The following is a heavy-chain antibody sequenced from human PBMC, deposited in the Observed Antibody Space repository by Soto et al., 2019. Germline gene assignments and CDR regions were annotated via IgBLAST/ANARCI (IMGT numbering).Heavy chain of an antibody. V-gene: IGHV4-39*01. Sequence: QLQLQESGPGLVKPSETLSLTCTVSGGSISSSCYYWGWIRQPPGKGLEWIGSIYYSGSTYYNPSLKSRATLSVDTSKKQFSLTLSSVTAADTAVYSGERHEEAAAGSHEGWFDPWGQGTLVTVSS. D-gene: IGHD6-13*01. CDR1: GGSISSSCYY. CDR3: ERHEEAAAGSHEGWFDP. J-gene: IGHJ5*02. CDR2: IYYSGST.